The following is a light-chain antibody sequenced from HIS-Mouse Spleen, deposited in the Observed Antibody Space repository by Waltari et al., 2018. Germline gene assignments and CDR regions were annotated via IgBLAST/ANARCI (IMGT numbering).Light chain of an antibody. CDR1: SSDVGSYNL. CDR2: EGS. J-gene: IGLJ3*02. V-gene: IGLV2-23*01. CDR3: CSYAGSSTWV. Sequence: QSALTQPASVSGSPGQSITISCTGTSSDVGSYNLVSWYQQHPGKAPKLMIYEGSTRPSGVSNRVSGSKSGNTASRTISGLQAEDEADYYCCSYAGSSTWVFGGGTKLTVL.